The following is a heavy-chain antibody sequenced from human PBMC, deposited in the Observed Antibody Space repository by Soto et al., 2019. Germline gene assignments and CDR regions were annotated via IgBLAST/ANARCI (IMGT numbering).Heavy chain of an antibody. V-gene: IGHV4-39*01. CDR1: GGSISSSSYY. Sequence: KSSETLSLTCTVSGGSISSSSYYWGWIRQPPGKGLEWIGSIYYSGSTYYNPSLKSRVTISVDTSKNQFSLKLSSVTAADTAVYYCARRQWSALDWGQGTLVTVSS. J-gene: IGHJ4*02. CDR3: ARRQWSALD. D-gene: IGHD2-8*01. CDR2: IYYSGST.